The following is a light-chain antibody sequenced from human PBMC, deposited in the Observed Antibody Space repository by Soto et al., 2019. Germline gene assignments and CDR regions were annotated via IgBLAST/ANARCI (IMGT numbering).Light chain of an antibody. V-gene: IGLV1-40*01. CDR3: RSYDSSLRGRV. CDR2: GNS. J-gene: IGLJ3*02. Sequence: QSALTQPPSVSGAPGQRVTISCTGSSSNIGAGYDVHWYQQLPGTAPKLLIYGNSNRPSGVPDRFSGSKSGTSASLAITGLQAEDEADYYCRSYDSSLRGRVFGGGTKLTVL. CDR1: SSNIGAGYD.